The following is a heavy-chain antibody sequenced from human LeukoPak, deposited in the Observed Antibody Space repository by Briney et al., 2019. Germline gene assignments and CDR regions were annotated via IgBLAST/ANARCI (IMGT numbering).Heavy chain of an antibody. D-gene: IGHD6-13*01. Sequence: PSETLSLTCTVSGGSISSYYWSWIRQPAGKGLEWIGRIYTSGSTNYNPSLKSRVTMSVDTSKNQFSLKLSSVTAADTAVYYCARVAISFGQQLVLDAFDIWGQGTMVTVSS. J-gene: IGHJ3*02. CDR1: GGSISSYY. CDR2: IYTSGST. V-gene: IGHV4-4*07. CDR3: ARVAISFGQQLVLDAFDI.